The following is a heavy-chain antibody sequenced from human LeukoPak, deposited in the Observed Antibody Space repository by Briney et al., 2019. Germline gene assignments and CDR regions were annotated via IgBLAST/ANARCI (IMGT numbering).Heavy chain of an antibody. CDR3: AKVGYYYGLGRGYFDY. D-gene: IGHD3-10*01. Sequence: GGSLRLSCAASGFTFSSYAMSWVRQAPGKGLEWVSAISGSGGSTYYADSVKGRFTISRDNSKNTLYLQMNSLRAEDTAVYYCAKVGYYYGLGRGYFDYWGQRTLVTVSS. CDR2: ISGSGGST. V-gene: IGHV3-23*01. J-gene: IGHJ4*02. CDR1: GFTFSSYA.